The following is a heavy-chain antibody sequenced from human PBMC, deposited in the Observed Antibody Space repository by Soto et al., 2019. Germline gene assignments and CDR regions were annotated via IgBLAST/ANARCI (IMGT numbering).Heavy chain of an antibody. V-gene: IGHV3-11*06. CDR1: GFTFSDYY. CDR2: INTGSTYT. J-gene: IGHJ4*02. CDR3: ARGGGWYCSSTNCYSMDY. Sequence: QVQLVESGGGLVNPGGSLRLSCAASGFTFSDYYMTWIRQAPGKGLEWVSHINTGSTYTNYADSVKGRFTISRDNAKNSLYLQMNSLRAEDTAVYYCARGGGWYCSSTNCYSMDYWGQGTLVTVSS. D-gene: IGHD2-2*01.